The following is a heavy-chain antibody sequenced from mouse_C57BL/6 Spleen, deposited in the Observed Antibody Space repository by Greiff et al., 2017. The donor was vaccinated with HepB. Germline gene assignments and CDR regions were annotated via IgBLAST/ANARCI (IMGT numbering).Heavy chain of an antibody. Sequence: VQLQQPGAELVRPGSSVKLSCKASGYTFTSYWMHWVKQRPIQGLEWIGNIDPSDSETHYNQKFKDKATLTVDKSSSTAYMQLSSLTSEDSAVYYCARYGGYYSYFDYWGQGTTLTVSS. CDR1: GYTFTSYW. CDR3: ARYGGYYSYFDY. V-gene: IGHV1-52*01. J-gene: IGHJ2*01. D-gene: IGHD2-3*01. CDR2: IDPSDSET.